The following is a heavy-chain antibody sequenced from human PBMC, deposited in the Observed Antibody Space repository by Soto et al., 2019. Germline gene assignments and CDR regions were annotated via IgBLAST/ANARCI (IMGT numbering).Heavy chain of an antibody. CDR2: TKDSGST. CDR1: VGSITSNDYY. V-gene: IGHV4-30-4*01. D-gene: IGHD3-22*01. CDR3: VRDFYYDTSGHSRFDY. Sequence: TSETLSLTCTFSVGSITSNDYYWSCILQPPWKGLELIGYTKDSGSTYYSPSLKSRVTISVDTSKNQFSLNLSSVTAADTAVYYCVRDFYYDTSGHSRFDYWGQGTLVTVSS. J-gene: IGHJ4*02.